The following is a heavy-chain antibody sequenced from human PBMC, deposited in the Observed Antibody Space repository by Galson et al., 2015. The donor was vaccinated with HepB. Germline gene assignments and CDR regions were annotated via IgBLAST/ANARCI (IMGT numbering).Heavy chain of an antibody. V-gene: IGHV1-2*02. CDR2: INPNSGGT. D-gene: IGHD2-21*02. Sequence: SVKVSCKASGYTFTGYYMHWVRQALGQGLEWMGWINPNSGGTNYAQKFQGRVTMTRDTSISTAYMELSRLRSDDTAVYYCARDGYASCGGVCPVSFDYWGQGTLVTVSS. CDR1: GYTFTGYY. CDR3: ARDGYASCGGVCPVSFDY. J-gene: IGHJ4*02.